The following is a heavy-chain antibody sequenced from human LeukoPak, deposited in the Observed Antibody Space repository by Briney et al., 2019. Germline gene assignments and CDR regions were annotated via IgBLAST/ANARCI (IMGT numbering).Heavy chain of an antibody. Sequence: ASVKVSCKASGNTFTGYYMHWVRQAPGRGLEWMGWSNPNSGGTNYAQKFQGRVTMTRDTSISTAYMELSRLRSDDTAVYYCARGRITMVRGVITSYYFDYWGQGTLVTVSS. D-gene: IGHD3-10*01. CDR3: ARGRITMVRGVITSYYFDY. CDR2: SNPNSGGT. V-gene: IGHV1-2*02. J-gene: IGHJ4*02. CDR1: GNTFTGYY.